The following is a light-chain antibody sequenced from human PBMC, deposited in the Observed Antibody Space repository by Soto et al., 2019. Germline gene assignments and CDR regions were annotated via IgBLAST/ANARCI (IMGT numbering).Light chain of an antibody. CDR3: QPYGGSPFYT. J-gene: IGKJ2*01. Sequence: EIVLTQSPGTLSLSPGDRATLSCRASQSVSSSDXAWYPQQPVQAPSLLFYGASTRATGIPNRFSGSGSGTDFTLTISRLEPEDLAVYYCQPYGGSPFYTFGQGTKLEIK. CDR2: GAS. V-gene: IGKV3-20*01. CDR1: QSVSSSD.